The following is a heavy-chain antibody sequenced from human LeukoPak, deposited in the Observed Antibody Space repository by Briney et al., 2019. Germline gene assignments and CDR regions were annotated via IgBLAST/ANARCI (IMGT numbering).Heavy chain of an antibody. CDR1: GFTFSSYG. J-gene: IGHJ4*02. CDR2: IWYDGSNQ. Sequence: GGSLRLSCAASGFTFSSYGMHWVRQAPGKGPEWVAVIWYDGSNQDYADSVKGRFTIFRDNTKNTLYLQMNSLRAEDTAVYYCARGRGIAVAGTDYWGQGTLVTVSS. D-gene: IGHD6-19*01. CDR3: ARGRGIAVAGTDY. V-gene: IGHV3-33*01.